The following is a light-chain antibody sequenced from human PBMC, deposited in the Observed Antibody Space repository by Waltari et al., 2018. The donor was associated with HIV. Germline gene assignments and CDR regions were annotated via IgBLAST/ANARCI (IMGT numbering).Light chain of an antibody. CDR1: SSHVGGYNY. CDR3: CSYAGSYTP. CDR2: DVS. V-gene: IGLV2-11*01. J-gene: IGLJ2*01. Sequence: QSALTQHRSASGSPGPSVTIACTRTSSHVGGYNYVSWYQQHPGKAPKLMIYDVSKRPSGVPDRFSGSKSGNTASLTISGLQAEDEADYYCCSYAGSYTPFGGGTKLTVL.